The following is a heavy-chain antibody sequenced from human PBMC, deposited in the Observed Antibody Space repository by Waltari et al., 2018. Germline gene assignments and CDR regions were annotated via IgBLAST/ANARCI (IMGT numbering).Heavy chain of an antibody. CDR1: GFTFSSYE. J-gene: IGHJ4*02. V-gene: IGHV3-48*03. D-gene: IGHD6-19*01. CDR3: AIIAVAGYYFDY. Sequence: EVQLVESGGGLVQPGGSLRLSCAASGFTFSSYEMNWVRQAPGKGLEWVSYISSSGSTIYYADSVKGRFTISRDNAKNSLYLQMNSLRAEDTAVYYCAIIAVAGYYFDYWGQGTLVTVSS. CDR2: ISSSGSTI.